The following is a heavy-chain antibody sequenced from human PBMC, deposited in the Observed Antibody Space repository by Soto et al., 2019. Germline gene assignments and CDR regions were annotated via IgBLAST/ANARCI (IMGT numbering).Heavy chain of an antibody. Sequence: QVQLQESGPGLLKPSEPLSLSCPVPGASTTNGNYYWSWFRQPPGKGAEWMGYIYFSGITNYNPSLQSRATISVDTSGSQFSLHLVSVTAADTAIYYSARGVALNPIARHWFDSWGQGTLVTVSS. CDR3: ARGVALNPIARHWFDS. CDR1: GASTTNGNYY. V-gene: IGHV4-61*01. J-gene: IGHJ5*01. CDR2: IYFSGIT. D-gene: IGHD2-15*01.